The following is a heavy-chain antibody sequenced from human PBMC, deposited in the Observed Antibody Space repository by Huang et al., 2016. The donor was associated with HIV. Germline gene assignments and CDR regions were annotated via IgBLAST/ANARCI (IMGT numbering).Heavy chain of an antibody. Sequence: VQLIESGGGVVQPGKSLRLSCATSGFILSNYCMHWVRQATEQGLMWVEFIPNDGMKKDDADSVRGRFTVGRDNGNNTLFLRMRSLGVDDTAVYYCARGHYYDSSGYHPGYFDYWGQGILVTVSS. CDR2: IPNDGMKK. J-gene: IGHJ4*02. V-gene: IGHV3-33*04. CDR1: GFILSNYC. D-gene: IGHD3-22*01. CDR3: ARGHYYDSSGYHPGYFDY.